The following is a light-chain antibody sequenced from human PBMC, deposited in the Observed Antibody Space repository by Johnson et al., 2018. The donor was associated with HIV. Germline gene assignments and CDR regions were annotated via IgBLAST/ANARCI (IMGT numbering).Light chain of an antibody. CDR3: GTWDTSLSVYV. CDR1: SSNIGNNY. Sequence: QSVLTQPPSVSAAPGQKVTISCSGSSSNIGNNYVSWYQQLPGTAPKLLIYDNHKRPSGIPERFSGSKSGTSVTLAITGLQTGDEADYYCGTWDTSLSVYVFGTGTKVTVL. V-gene: IGLV1-51*01. CDR2: DNH. J-gene: IGLJ1*01.